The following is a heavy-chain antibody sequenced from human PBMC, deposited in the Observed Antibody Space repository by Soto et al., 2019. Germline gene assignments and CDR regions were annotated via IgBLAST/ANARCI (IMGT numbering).Heavy chain of an antibody. J-gene: IGHJ6*02. D-gene: IGHD2-21*01. Sequence: QVQLVQSGDEVRKPGSSVKVSCKASGYILVNYGIAWVRQAPGQGLEWMGWISPYSGNTHYASKVQGRLTMTTDTTTTTAYMDQGSLTSADTSGYDCAMVDNCVTPTPQDAWGQGTTVTVSS. V-gene: IGHV1-18*01. CDR1: GYILVNYG. CDR3: AMVDNCVTPTPQDA. CDR2: ISPYSGNT.